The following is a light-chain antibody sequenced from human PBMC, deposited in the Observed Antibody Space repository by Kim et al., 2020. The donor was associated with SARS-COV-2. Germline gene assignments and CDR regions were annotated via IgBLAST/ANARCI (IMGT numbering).Light chain of an antibody. CDR3: AAWDDSLSGPDVV. J-gene: IGLJ2*01. V-gene: IGLV1-47*01. CDR2: RNN. Sequence: QAVLTQPPSASGTPGQGVTISCSGSSSNIGSNYVYWYQQLPGTAPKLLIYRNNQRPSGVPDRFSGSKSGTSASLAISGLRSEDEADYYCAAWDDSLSGPDVVFGGGTKVTVL. CDR1: SSNIGSNY.